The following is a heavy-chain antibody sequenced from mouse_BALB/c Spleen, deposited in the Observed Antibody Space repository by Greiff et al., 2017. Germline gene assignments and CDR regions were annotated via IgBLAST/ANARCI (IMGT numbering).Heavy chain of an antibody. CDR3: ARGYRYSPYWYFDV. D-gene: IGHD2-14*01. Sequence: QVQLQQSGPELVKPGASVKISCKASGYTFTDYYINWVKQKPGQGLEWIGCIYPGSGNTKYNEKFKGKATLTVDTSSSTAYMKLSSLTSEDTAVYYCARGYRYSPYWYFDVWGAGTTVTVSS. V-gene: IGHV1-84*02. CDR2: IYPGSGNT. CDR1: GYTFTDYY. J-gene: IGHJ1*01.